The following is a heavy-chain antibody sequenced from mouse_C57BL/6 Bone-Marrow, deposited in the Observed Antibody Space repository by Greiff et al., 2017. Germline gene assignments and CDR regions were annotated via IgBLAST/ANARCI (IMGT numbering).Heavy chain of an antibody. CDR1: GFSLTSYA. Sequence: QVQLKESGPGLVAPSQCLSITCTVSGFSLTSYAISWVRQPPGKGLEWLGVIWTGGGTNYNSALKSRLSISKDNSKRQVFLKRNSLQTDDTDRYYCARVPLITTGVATGYYAMDYWGQGTSVTVSS. V-gene: IGHV2-9-1*01. D-gene: IGHD1-1*01. CDR3: ARVPLITTGVATGYYAMDY. CDR2: IWTGGGT. J-gene: IGHJ4*01.